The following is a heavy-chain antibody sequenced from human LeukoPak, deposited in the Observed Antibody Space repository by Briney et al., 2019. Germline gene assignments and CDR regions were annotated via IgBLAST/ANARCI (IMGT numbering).Heavy chain of an antibody. CDR1: GYTFTGYY. CDR2: INPNTGGT. CDR3: ARDPPAAIVPIDY. J-gene: IGHJ4*02. D-gene: IGHD2-2*01. Sequence: GASVKVSCKASGYTFTGYYMHWLRQAPGQGLEWMGWINPNTGGTNYAQKFQGRVTMTRDTSIGTAYMELSRLTSDDTAVYYCARDPPAAIVPIDYWGPGTLVTVSS. V-gene: IGHV1-2*02.